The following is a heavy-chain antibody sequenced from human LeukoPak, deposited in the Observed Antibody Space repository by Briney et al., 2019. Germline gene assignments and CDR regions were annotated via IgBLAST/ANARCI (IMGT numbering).Heavy chain of an antibody. D-gene: IGHD3-10*01. V-gene: IGHV4-34*01. CDR1: GGSFSGYY. CDR2: INHSGST. J-gene: IGHJ4*02. CDR3: ARRTAHYYGSGSYYIFDY. Sequence: PSETLSLTCAVYGGSFSGYYWSWIRQPPGKGLEWIGEINHSGSTNYNPSLKSRVTISVDTSRNQFSLKLSSVTAADTAVYYCARRTAHYYGSGSYYIFDYWGQGTLVTVSS.